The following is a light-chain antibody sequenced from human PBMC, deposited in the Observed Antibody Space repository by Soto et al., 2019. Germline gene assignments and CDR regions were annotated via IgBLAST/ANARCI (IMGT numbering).Light chain of an antibody. Sequence: DIVMTQSPDSLAVSLGERATINCKSSQSVLYSSNNKNYLTWYQQKPGLPPKVLIYWASTRESGVPDRFSGSGSGTDFTLTISSLQAEDVAVYYCQQYYSPPHTFGQGTKLEIK. J-gene: IGKJ2*01. CDR2: WAS. CDR1: QSVLYSSNNKNY. V-gene: IGKV4-1*01. CDR3: QQYYSPPHT.